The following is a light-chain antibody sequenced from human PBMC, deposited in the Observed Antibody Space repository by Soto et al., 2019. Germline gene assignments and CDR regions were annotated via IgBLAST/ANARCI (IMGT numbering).Light chain of an antibody. CDR3: QQYGSSPPYT. CDR1: RGLASSY. CDR2: AAS. V-gene: IGKV3-20*01. Sequence: DMVLTQSPGTLFLSPGERATLSCRASRGLASSYLGWYQQKPGQPPRLLLYAASKRATGIPDRFSGSGSGTDFTLTINRLEPEDSAVYYCQQYGSSPPYTFGQGTKVEI. J-gene: IGKJ2*01.